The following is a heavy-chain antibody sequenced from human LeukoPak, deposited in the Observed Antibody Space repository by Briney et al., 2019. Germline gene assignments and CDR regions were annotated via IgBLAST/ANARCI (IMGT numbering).Heavy chain of an antibody. D-gene: IGHD3-22*01. CDR2: ISSSSSYI. CDR3: AREMSDYYDSSGYAY. CDR1: GFIFSSYW. Sequence: GGSLRLSCAASGFIFSSYWMTWVRQAPGKGLEWVSSISSSSSYIYYADSVKGRFTISRDNAKNSLYLQMNSLRAEDTAVYYCAREMSDYYDSSGYAYWGQGTLVTVSS. J-gene: IGHJ4*02. V-gene: IGHV3-21*01.